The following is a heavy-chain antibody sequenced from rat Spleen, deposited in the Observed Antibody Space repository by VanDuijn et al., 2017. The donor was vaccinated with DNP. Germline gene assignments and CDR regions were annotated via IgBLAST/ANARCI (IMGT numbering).Heavy chain of an antibody. CDR3: AIQLGVFDY. D-gene: IGHD5-1*01. CDR1: GYSITSNHK. V-gene: IGHV3-3*01. CDR2: IDNAGST. Sequence: EVQLQESGPGLVKPSQSLSLTCSVTGYSITSNHKWTWIRKFPGNELECMGYIDNAGSTNYNPSLKSRFSITRDTSKNQFFLQVTSVRNEDTATYYCAIQLGVFDYWGQGIMVIVSS. J-gene: IGHJ2*01.